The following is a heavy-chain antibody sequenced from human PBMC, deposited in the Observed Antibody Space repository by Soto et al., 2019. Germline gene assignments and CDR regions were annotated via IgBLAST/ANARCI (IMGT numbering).Heavy chain of an antibody. D-gene: IGHD3-16*01. CDR1: VYILSIYG. CDR2: IYPGDSDT. CDR3: ARPETPTRSDDYDY. Sequence: RESLKISCKESVYILSIYGIGWVRQMPGKGLEWMGVIYPGDSDTRYNPSFQGQVTISVDKSTSTASLQWNSLESSDTPIYYCARPETPTRSDDYDY. J-gene: IGHJ4*01. V-gene: IGHV5-51*01.